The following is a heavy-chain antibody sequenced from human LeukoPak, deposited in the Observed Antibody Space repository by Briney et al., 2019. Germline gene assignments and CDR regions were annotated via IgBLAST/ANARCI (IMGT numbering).Heavy chain of an antibody. CDR2: ISGSGGST. V-gene: IGHV3-23*01. D-gene: IGHD2-15*01. CDR1: GFTFSSYA. J-gene: IGHJ4*02. Sequence: GRSLRLSCAASGFTFSSYAMRWVRQAPGKGLEWVSGISGSGGSTYYADSVKGRFTSTRDNSKNTLYLQMNSLRAEDTAVYYCAAHCSGGRCFDYWGQGTLVTVSS. CDR3: AAHCSGGRCFDY.